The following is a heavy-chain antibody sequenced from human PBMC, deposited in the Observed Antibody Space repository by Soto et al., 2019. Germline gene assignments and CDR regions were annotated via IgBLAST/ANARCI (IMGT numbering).Heavy chain of an antibody. CDR2: ILPGLGSA. CDR3: AGDLVLSGLDV. J-gene: IGHJ6*01. D-gene: IGHD6-13*01. CDR1: GGTFSTYT. Sequence: QVQLVQSGAEVKKPGSSVKVSCKASGGTFSTYTISWVRRAPGQGLEWMGGILPGLGSANYAQKFQDRVTITADNSTSTAYMELSSLRSEDTAVYNGAGDLVLSGLDVWGQGTTVTVSS. V-gene: IGHV1-69*06.